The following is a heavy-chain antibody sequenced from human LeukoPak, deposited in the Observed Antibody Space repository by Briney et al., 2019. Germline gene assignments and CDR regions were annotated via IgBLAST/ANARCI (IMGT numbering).Heavy chain of an antibody. CDR1: GFSFSNFE. D-gene: IGHD6-19*01. V-gene: IGHV3-48*03. CDR3: ARIRIAVPGTFDY. Sequence: GGSLRLSCVASGFSFSNFEMNGVRQAPGKGLAWISYISSSGSVILYADSVKGRFTISRDNAKNSLYLQINSLRAEDMAVYYCARIRIAVPGTFDYWGQGTLVTVSS. J-gene: IGHJ4*02. CDR2: ISSSGSVI.